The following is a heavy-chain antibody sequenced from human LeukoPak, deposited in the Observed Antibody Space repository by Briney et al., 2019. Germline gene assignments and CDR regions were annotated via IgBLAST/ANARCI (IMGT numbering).Heavy chain of an antibody. Sequence: PSETLSLTCTVSGGSISSSRDYWGWIRQSPGRGLEWIGNIYPGGSTYYNPSLKSRVTISVDMSKTQFPLKLTSVTAADTAVYYCATLGSQAFDYWGQGTLVTVSS. V-gene: IGHV4-39*01. CDR2: IYPGGST. J-gene: IGHJ4*02. CDR3: ATLGSQAFDY. CDR1: GGSISSSRDY. D-gene: IGHD3-3*02.